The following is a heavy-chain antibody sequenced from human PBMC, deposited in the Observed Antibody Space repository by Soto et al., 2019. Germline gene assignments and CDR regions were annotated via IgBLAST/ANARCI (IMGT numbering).Heavy chain of an antibody. D-gene: IGHD2-2*01. Sequence: QVHLLESGPGLVEPSGTLSLTRTLYGGSISSRNRWSWVRQSPGKGLEWIGEVSHSGSTNSNTSRKGGFTTSLDTANSQFSLNLESMTAADAAVYFCANTRGLGLMDAWGKGTTVVVSS. CDR1: GGSISSRNR. CDR2: VSHSGST. J-gene: IGHJ6*03. V-gene: IGHV4-4*02. CDR3: ANTRGLGLMDA.